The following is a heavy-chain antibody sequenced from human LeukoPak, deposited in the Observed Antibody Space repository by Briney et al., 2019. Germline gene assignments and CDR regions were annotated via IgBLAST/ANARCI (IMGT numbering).Heavy chain of an antibody. Sequence: GSGPTLVNPTQTLTLTCTFSGFSLSTSGVGVGWIRQPPGKALEWLALIYWDDDKRYSPSLKSRLTITKDTSKNQVVLTMTNMDPVDTATYYCAHSNWGLLWFGRGGEGCFDYWGQGTLVTVSS. D-gene: IGHD3-10*01. CDR1: GFSLSTSGVG. V-gene: IGHV2-5*02. J-gene: IGHJ4*02. CDR2: IYWDDDK. CDR3: AHSNWGLLWFGRGGEGCFDY.